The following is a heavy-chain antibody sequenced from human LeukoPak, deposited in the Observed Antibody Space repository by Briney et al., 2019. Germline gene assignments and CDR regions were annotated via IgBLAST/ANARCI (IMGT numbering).Heavy chain of an antibody. CDR1: GGSISSSSYY. J-gene: IGHJ3*02. D-gene: IGHD6-13*01. V-gene: IGHV4-39*01. Sequence: PSETPSLTCTVSGGSISSSSYYWGWIRQPPGKGLEWIGSIYYSGSTYYNPSLKSRVTISVDTSKNQFSLKLSSVTAADTAVYYCASHSSRGGAFDIWGQGTMVTVSS. CDR3: ASHSSRGGAFDI. CDR2: IYYSGST.